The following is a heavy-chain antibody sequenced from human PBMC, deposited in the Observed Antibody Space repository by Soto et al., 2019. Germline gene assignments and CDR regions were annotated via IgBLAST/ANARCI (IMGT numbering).Heavy chain of an antibody. J-gene: IGHJ6*03. Sequence: QVQLVQSGAEVKKPGASVKVSCKASGYTFTSYGISWVRQAPGQGLEWMGWISANNGNTNYAQKLQGRVTMTTDTSTSTAYMELRSLRSDDTAVYYCARAGGYSYGFYWSDYYYYYMDVWGKGTTVTVSS. D-gene: IGHD5-18*01. CDR3: ARAGGYSYGFYWSDYYYYYMDV. CDR1: GYTFTSYG. CDR2: ISANNGNT. V-gene: IGHV1-18*01.